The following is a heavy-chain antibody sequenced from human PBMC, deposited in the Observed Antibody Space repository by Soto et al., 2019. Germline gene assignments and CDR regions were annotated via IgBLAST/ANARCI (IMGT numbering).Heavy chain of an antibody. CDR1: GFRFDDYG. CDR2: ISWNSDII. V-gene: IGHV3-9*01. CDR3: AKAGMLGQMRWANFFES. D-gene: IGHD3-10*02. Sequence: PGGSLRLSCVASGFRFDDYGMHWVRLVPGKGLEWVSAISWNSDIIDYVDSVKGRFTVSRDNARSSLFLQMNNLRPEDTALYYCAKAGMLGQMRWANFFESWGQGTLVTVSS. J-gene: IGHJ4*02.